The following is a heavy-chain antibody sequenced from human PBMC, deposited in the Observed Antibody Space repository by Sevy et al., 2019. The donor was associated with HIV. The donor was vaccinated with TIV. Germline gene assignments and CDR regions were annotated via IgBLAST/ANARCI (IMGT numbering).Heavy chain of an antibody. V-gene: IGHV1-18*01. Sequence: ASVKVSCKASGYTFTSYGISWVRQAPGQGLEWMGWISAYNGNTNYAQKLQGRVTMTTDTSTSTAYMELRGLRSDDTAVYYCARDDDDSSGSLVDYWGQGTLVTVSS. CDR3: ARDDDDSSGSLVDY. CDR1: GYTFTSYG. D-gene: IGHD3-22*01. J-gene: IGHJ4*02. CDR2: ISAYNGNT.